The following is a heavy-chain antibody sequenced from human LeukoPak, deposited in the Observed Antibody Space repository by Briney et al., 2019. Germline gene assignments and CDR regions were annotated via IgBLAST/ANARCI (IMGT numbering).Heavy chain of an antibody. D-gene: IGHD3-3*01. CDR3: ARGRDYDFWSGPLAGAFDI. J-gene: IGHJ3*02. Sequence: SETLSLTCAVSGGSISSSNWWSWVRQPPGKGLEWIGEIYHSGSTYYNPSLKSRVTISVDRSKNQFSLKQSSVTAADTAVYYCARGRDYDFWSGPLAGAFDIWGQGTMVTVSS. V-gene: IGHV4-4*02. CDR1: GGSISSSNW. CDR2: IYHSGST.